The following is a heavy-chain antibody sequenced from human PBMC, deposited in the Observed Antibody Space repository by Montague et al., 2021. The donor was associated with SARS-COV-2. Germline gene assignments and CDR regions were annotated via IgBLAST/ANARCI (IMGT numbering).Heavy chain of an antibody. V-gene: IGHV4-39*01. CDR1: GGSISSSSHY. CDR3: ARHSGDYTIFGVVIYYMDV. J-gene: IGHJ6*03. Sequence: SETLSLTCTVSGGSISSSSHYWGWIRQPPGKGLEWIGSTYYSGSTYYNPSLKSRVTISVDTSKNQFSLKLSFVTAADTAVFYCARHSGDYTIFGVVIYYMDVWGKGTTVTVSS. CDR2: TYYSGST. D-gene: IGHD3-3*01.